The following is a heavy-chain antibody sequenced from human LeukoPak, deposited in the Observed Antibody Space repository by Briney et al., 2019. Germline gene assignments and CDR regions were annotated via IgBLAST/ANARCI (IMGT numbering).Heavy chain of an antibody. D-gene: IGHD1-26*01. CDR2: IRSKANNYAT. CDR3: IRGAASGSYYGFDV. CDR1: GFTFSGST. V-gene: IGHV3-73*01. Sequence: GGSLKLSCAASGFTFSGSTMHWVRQASGKGLEWVGRIRSKANNYATAYATSVKGRFTLSRDDSKNTAYLQMNSLKTEDTAVYYCIRGAASGSYYGFDVWGQGATVTVSS. J-gene: IGHJ6*02.